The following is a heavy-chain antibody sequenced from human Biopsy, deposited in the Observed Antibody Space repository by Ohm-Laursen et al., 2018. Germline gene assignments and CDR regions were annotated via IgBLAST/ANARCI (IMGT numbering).Heavy chain of an antibody. CDR3: ASGGIGGIGLDV. J-gene: IGHJ6*02. CDR2: IIPILGTV. D-gene: IGHD3-10*01. CDR1: GDTFTTSA. V-gene: IGHV1-69*04. Sequence: SSVKVSCKASGDTFTTSAISWVRQVPGHGLDWMGRIIPILGTVDYGQNFQGRVTIRADTSTTFLELTSLRYDDTAVYYCASGGIGGIGLDVWGLGTTVTVSS.